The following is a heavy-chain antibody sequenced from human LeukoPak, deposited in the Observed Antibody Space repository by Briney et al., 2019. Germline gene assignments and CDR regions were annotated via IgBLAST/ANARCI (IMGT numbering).Heavy chain of an antibody. J-gene: IGHJ4*02. V-gene: IGHV1-18*01. CDR1: GYTFTTFG. Sequence: ASVKVSCKASGYTFTTFGITWVRQAPGQGLEWMGWINTYNGNTNYAQNLQGRVTMTTDTSTSTAYMELMSLPSDDTAVYYCARLGSDCGGGNCYWGQGTLVTVSS. CDR3: ARLGSDCGGGNCY. D-gene: IGHD2-15*01. CDR2: INTYNGNT.